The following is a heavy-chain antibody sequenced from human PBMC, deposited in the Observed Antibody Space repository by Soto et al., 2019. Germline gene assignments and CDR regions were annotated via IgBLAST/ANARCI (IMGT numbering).Heavy chain of an antibody. V-gene: IGHV4-59*01. CDR3: ARDRGYSGYDGDYYYYGMDV. CDR2: FYYSGST. D-gene: IGHD5-12*01. J-gene: IGHJ6*02. CDR1: GGSISSYY. Sequence: NPSETLSLTCTVSGGSISSYYWSWIRQPPGKGLEWIGYFYYSGSTNYNPSLKSRVTISVDTSKNQFSLKLSSVTAADTAVYYCARDRGYSGYDGDYYYYGMDVWGQGTTVTVS.